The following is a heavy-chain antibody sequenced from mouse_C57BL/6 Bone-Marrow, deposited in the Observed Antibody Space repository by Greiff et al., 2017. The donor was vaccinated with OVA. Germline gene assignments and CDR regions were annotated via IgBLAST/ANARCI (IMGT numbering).Heavy chain of an antibody. J-gene: IGHJ1*03. V-gene: IGHV2-5*01. Sequence: QVQLKESGPGLVQPSQSLSITCTVSGFSLTSYGVHWVRQSPGKGLEWLGVIWRGGSTDYNAAFMSRLSITKNNTKSQVFYKMNSLQADDAAIYYGATNYYGSSYWYCDVWGTGTTVTVSA. CDR3: ATNYYGSSYWYCDV. CDR2: IWRGGST. D-gene: IGHD1-1*01. CDR1: GFSLTSYG.